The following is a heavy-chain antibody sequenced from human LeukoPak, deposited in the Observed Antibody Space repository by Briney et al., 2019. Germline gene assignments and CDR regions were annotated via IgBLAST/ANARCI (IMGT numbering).Heavy chain of an antibody. CDR2: IYYSGST. J-gene: IGHJ3*02. D-gene: IGHD5-24*01. Sequence: SETLSLTCTVSAGSISNYYWSWIRQPPGKGLEWIGYIYYSGSTNYNPSLKSRVTISVDTSKNQFSLKLSSVTAADTAVYYCARGEEMATIWAFDIWGQGTMVTVSS. CDR3: ARGEEMATIWAFDI. CDR1: AGSISNYY. V-gene: IGHV4-59*01.